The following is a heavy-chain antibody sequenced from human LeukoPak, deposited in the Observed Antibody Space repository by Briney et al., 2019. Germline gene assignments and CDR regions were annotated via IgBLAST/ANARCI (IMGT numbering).Heavy chain of an antibody. J-gene: IGHJ4*02. CDR1: GFTFSNYG. Sequence: GGSLRLSCETSGFTFSNYGMHWVRQAPGKGLEWVAFLRYDGSTKYYADSVKGRFTISRDNSKNTLYLQMNSLRPEDTAVYCCANGYEFESWGQGALVTVSS. CDR3: ANGYEFES. V-gene: IGHV3-30*02. CDR2: LRYDGSTK. D-gene: IGHD2-2*01.